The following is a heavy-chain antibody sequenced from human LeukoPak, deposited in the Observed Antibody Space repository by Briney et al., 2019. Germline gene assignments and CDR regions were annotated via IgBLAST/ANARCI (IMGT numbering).Heavy chain of an antibody. CDR3: ARGSIVVVVAALYNWFDP. CDR2: INPNSGGT. CDR1: GYTFTVYY. D-gene: IGHD2-15*01. V-gene: IGHV1-2*04. J-gene: IGHJ5*02. Sequence: ASVKVSSKASGYTFTVYYMYWVRQAPGQGLEWMGWINPNSGGTNYSQKFQSWVTMTRDTSISTAYMELSRLRSDDTAVYYCARGSIVVVVAALYNWFDPWGQGTLVTVSS.